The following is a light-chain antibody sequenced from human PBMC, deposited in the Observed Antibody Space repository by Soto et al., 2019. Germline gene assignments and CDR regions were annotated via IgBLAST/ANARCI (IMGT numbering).Light chain of an antibody. Sequence: EIVLAPSPATLTLSPGERATLSCRASQSVSSYLAWYQQKPGQAPRLLIYDASNRATGIPARFSGSGSGTDFTLTTSSLEPEDFAVYYCQQRSNWPPARTFGQGTKV. CDR3: QQRSNWPPART. CDR1: QSVSSY. V-gene: IGKV3-11*01. J-gene: IGKJ1*01. CDR2: DAS.